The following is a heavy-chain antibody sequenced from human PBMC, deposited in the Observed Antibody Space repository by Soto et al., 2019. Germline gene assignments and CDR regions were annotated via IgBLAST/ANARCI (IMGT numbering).Heavy chain of an antibody. CDR1: GYTFTSYG. D-gene: IGHD6-13*01. CDR3: ARRSSSWYDYYYYGMDV. V-gene: IGHV1-18*04. CDR2: ISAYNGNT. J-gene: IGHJ6*02. Sequence: ASVKVSCKASGYTFTSYGISWVRQAPGQGLEWMGWISAYNGNTNYAQKLQGRVTMTTDTSTSTAYMELRSLRSDDTAVYYCARRSSSWYDYYYYGMDVWGQGTTVTVSS.